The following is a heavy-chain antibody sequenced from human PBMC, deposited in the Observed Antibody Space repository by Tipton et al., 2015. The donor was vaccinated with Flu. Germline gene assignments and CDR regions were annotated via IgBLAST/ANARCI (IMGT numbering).Heavy chain of an antibody. CDR2: IIPIFGTA. CDR1: GGTFSSYA. CDR3: ARDPDGGNSLNWYFDL. Sequence: QVQLVQSGAEVKKPGSSVKVSCKASGGTFSSYAISWVRQAPGQGLEWMGGIIPIFGTANYAQKFQGRVTITADESTSTAYMELSSLRSEDTAAYYCARDPDGGNSLNWYFDLWGRGPLVTVSS. J-gene: IGHJ2*01. V-gene: IGHV1-69*01. D-gene: IGHD4-23*01.